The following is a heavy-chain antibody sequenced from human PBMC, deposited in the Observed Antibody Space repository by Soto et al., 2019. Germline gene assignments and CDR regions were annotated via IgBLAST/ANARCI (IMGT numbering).Heavy chain of an antibody. V-gene: IGHV3-53*04. Sequence: EVQLVESGGGLVQPGGSLRLSCAASGFTVSSNYMSWVRQAPGKGLEWVSVIYSGGSTYYADSVKGRFTISRHNSKNTLYLQMNSLRAEDTAVYYCARGLNSSSLNDNWFDPWGQGTLVTVSS. J-gene: IGHJ5*02. CDR3: ARGLNSSSLNDNWFDP. CDR1: GFTVSSNY. D-gene: IGHD6-13*01. CDR2: IYSGGST.